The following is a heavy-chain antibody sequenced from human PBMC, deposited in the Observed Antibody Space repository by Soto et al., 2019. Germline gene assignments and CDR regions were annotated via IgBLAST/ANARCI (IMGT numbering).Heavy chain of an antibody. CDR1: GFSLSTSGVG. V-gene: IGHV2-5*02. D-gene: IGHD2-2*01. J-gene: IGHJ5*02. CDR2: IYWDDDK. CDR3: AHSYIVVVPAYTPWFAP. Sequence: QITLKESGPTLVKPTQTLTLTCTFSGFSLSTSGVGVGWIPQPPGKALEWLALIYWDDDKRYSPSLKSRLTITKDTSKNQVVLTMTNMDPVDTATYYCAHSYIVVVPAYTPWFAPWGQGTLVTVSS.